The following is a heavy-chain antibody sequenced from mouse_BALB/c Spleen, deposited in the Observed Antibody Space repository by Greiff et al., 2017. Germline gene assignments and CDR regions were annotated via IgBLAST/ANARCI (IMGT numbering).Heavy chain of an antibody. J-gene: IGHJ3*01. CDR1: GFTFSSYA. Sequence: DVHLVESGGGLVKPGGSLKLSCAASGFTFSSYAMSWVRQTPEKRLEWVASISSGGSTYYPDSVKGRFTISRDNARNILYLQMSSLRSEDTAMYYCARDDYYGSSFAWFAYWGQGTLVTVSA. CDR2: ISSGGST. D-gene: IGHD1-1*01. CDR3: ARDDYYGSSFAWFAY. V-gene: IGHV5-6-5*01.